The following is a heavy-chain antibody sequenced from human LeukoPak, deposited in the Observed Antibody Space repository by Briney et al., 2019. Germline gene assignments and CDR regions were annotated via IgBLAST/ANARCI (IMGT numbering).Heavy chain of an antibody. V-gene: IGHV3-48*03. CDR3: ARDSKTVYYYYGMDV. Sequence: GGSLRLSCAASGFTFSSYEMNWVRQAPGKGLEWVSYISRSGSTIKYADSVKGRFTISRDNAKNSLYLQMNSLRAEDTAVYYCARDSKTVYYYYGMDVWGQGTTVTVSS. J-gene: IGHJ6*02. CDR2: ISRSGSTI. CDR1: GFTFSSYE.